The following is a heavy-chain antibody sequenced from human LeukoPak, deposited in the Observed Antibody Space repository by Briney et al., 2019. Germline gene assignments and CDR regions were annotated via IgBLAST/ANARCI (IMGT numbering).Heavy chain of an antibody. D-gene: IGHD3-10*01. V-gene: IGHV3-48*01. CDR1: GFTFSNYN. J-gene: IGHJ4*02. CDR2: ISSSSNII. Sequence: GGSLRLSCAASGFTFSNYNMNWVRQPPGKGLQWASYISSSSNIIYYADSVKGRFTISRDNAKNSLSLQMNSLRAEDTAVYYCARDFAREFTIDYWGQGTLVTVSS. CDR3: ARDFAREFTIDY.